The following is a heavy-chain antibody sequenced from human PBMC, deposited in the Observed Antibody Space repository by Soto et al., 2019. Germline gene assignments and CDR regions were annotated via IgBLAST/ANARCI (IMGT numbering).Heavy chain of an antibody. Sequence: PGESLKISCKGSGYSFTSYWSSWVRQMPGKGLEWMGRIDPSDSYTNYSPSFQGHVTISADKSISTAYLQWSSLKASDTAMYYCARLGADAQNYYDSSGYPASVWGQGTTVTVSS. CDR3: ARLGADAQNYYDSSGYPASV. J-gene: IGHJ6*02. CDR1: GYSFTSYW. D-gene: IGHD3-22*01. V-gene: IGHV5-10-1*01. CDR2: IDPSDSYT.